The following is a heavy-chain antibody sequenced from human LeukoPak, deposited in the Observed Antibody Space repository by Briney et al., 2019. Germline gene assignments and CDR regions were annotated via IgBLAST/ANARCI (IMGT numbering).Heavy chain of an antibody. CDR1: GYTFTSYG. CDR3: ARRAAVAGTGFDY. Sequence: ASVKVSCKASGYTFTSYGISWVRQAPGQGLEWMGWISAYNGNTNYAQKFQGRVTMTRDTSINTAYMELSRLRSDDTAVYYCARRAAVAGTGFDYWGQGTLVTVSS. CDR2: ISAYNGNT. V-gene: IGHV1-18*01. J-gene: IGHJ4*02. D-gene: IGHD6-19*01.